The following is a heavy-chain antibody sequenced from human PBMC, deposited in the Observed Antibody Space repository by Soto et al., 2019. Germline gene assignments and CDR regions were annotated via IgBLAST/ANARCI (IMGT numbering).Heavy chain of an antibody. CDR3: ARSRGSYYTNFDS. J-gene: IGHJ4*02. CDR1: ADTFTGYT. D-gene: IGHD3-10*01. CDR2: VIPILGAS. V-gene: IGHV1-69*08. Sequence: SVKVSCKASADTFTGYTVTWVRQAPGQGLEWVGRVIPILGASNFAQKFQGRVTISADKSADTAYVVLTGLTSEDTAVYYCARSRGSYYTNFDSWGQGTLVTVSS.